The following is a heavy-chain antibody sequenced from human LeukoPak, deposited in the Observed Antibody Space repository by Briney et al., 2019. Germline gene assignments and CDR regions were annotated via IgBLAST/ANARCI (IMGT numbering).Heavy chain of an antibody. CDR3: ARPKRKYCSGGSCFSPFDY. D-gene: IGHD2-15*01. V-gene: IGHV4-34*01. Sequence: SETLSLTCTVSGGSISSYYWSWIRQPPGKGLEWIGEINHSGSTNYNPSLKSRVTISVDTSKNQFSLKLSSVTAADTAVYYCARPKRKYCSGGSCFSPFDYWGQGTLVTVSS. CDR2: INHSGST. J-gene: IGHJ4*02. CDR1: GGSISSYY.